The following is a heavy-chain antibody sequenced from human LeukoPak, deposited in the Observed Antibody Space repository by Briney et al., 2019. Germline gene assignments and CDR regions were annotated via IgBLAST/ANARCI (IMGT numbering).Heavy chain of an antibody. Sequence: ASVKVSCKASGYPFTSYGISWVRQAPGQGLEWMGWISAHNGYTNYAQKLQGRVTMTTDTSTSTVYMELRSLTSDDTAVYHCARDMTYEVDYWGQGTLVTVSS. CDR2: ISAHNGYT. CDR3: ARDMTYEVDY. V-gene: IGHV1-18*01. J-gene: IGHJ4*02. CDR1: GYPFTSYG. D-gene: IGHD5-12*01.